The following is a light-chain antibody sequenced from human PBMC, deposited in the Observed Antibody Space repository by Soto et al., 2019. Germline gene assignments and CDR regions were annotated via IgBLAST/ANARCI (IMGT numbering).Light chain of an antibody. V-gene: IGKV1-39*01. CDR2: GAS. Sequence: DIQMTQSPSSLSASIGDRVTITCRASQSIITYLNWYQQKPGNAPKLLIHGASSLESGVPSRFSGSGSGTDFTLTISSLQPEDFATYSCQQSYSSPPEYTFGQGTKLEIK. CDR1: QSIITY. CDR3: QQSYSSPPEYT. J-gene: IGKJ2*01.